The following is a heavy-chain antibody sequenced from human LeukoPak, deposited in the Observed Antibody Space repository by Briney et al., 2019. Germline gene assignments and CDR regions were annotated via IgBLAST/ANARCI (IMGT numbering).Heavy chain of an antibody. J-gene: IGHJ1*01. CDR3: ATVDYTGNGNLY. V-gene: IGHV3-7*01. CDR1: GLTFSNYW. Sequence: GGPLRLSCAGSGLTFSNYWMTWVRQVPGKGLEWVANINEHGSKKYYLASVRGRFTISRDDAKNSLYLQMNSLRPEDTAIYYCATVDYTGNGNLYWRQSTLVTVFS. CDR2: INEHGSKK. D-gene: IGHD4-11*01.